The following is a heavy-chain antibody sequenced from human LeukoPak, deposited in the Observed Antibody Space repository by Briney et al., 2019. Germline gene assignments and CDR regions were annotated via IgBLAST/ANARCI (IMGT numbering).Heavy chain of an antibody. J-gene: IGHJ4*02. CDR2: IYYSGST. D-gene: IGHD3-22*01. CDR3: ARTVYPYYYDSSGYYFFDY. CDR1: AGSLTSGGYY. Sequence: SETLSLTCTVSAGSLTSGGYYWSWIRQHPGKGLEWIGYIYYSGSTYYNPSLKSRVTISVDTSKNQFSLKLSSVTAADTAVYYCARTVYPYYYDSSGYYFFDYWGQGTLVTVSS. V-gene: IGHV4-31*03.